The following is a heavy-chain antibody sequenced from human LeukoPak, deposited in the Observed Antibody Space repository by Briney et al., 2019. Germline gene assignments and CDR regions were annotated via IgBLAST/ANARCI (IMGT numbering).Heavy chain of an antibody. J-gene: IGHJ4*02. CDR1: GFTFNTYW. V-gene: IGHV3-7*01. CDR3: ATVTVSGWRQNDY. CDR2: IKQDGSEK. D-gene: IGHD6-19*01. Sequence: PGGSLRLSCAASGFTFNTYWMSWVRQAPGKGLEWVANIKQDGSEKYYVGSVKGRFTISRDNAKNSLYLQMNSLRAGDTAVYYCATVTVSGWRQNDYWGQGTLVTVSS.